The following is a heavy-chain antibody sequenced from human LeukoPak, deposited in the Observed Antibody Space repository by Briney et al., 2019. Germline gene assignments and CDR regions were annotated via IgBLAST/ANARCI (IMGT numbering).Heavy chain of an antibody. CDR2: ISGSGAGT. J-gene: IGHJ5*02. CDR3: ARTGGYCSSTNYYQAWFDP. CDR1: GFTFSSYA. D-gene: IGHD2-2*01. V-gene: IGHV3-23*01. Sequence: GGSLRLSCAVSGFTFSSYAMSWVRQAPGKGLEWVSGISGSGAGTYYADSVKGRFTISRDNSKNTLYLQMNSLRAEDTAVYYCARTGGYCSSTNYYQAWFDPWGQGTLVTVSS.